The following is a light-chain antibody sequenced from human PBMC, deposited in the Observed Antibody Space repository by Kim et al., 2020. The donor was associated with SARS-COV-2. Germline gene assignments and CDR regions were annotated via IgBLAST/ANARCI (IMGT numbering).Light chain of an antibody. J-gene: IGLJ2*01. CDR1: DSNIGGNT. V-gene: IGLV1-44*01. CDR3: AAWDVSLNVVV. CDR2: LNN. Sequence: GQRVTIFCSGSDSNIGGNTVNWYQHLPGTAPKLLIYLNNQRPSGVPDRFSGSKSGTSASLAISGLQSEDEADYYCAAWDVSLNVVVFGGGTQLTVL.